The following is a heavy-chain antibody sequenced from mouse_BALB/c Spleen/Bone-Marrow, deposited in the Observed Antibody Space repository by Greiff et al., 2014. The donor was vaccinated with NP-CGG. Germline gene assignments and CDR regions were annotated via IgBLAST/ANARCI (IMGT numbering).Heavy chain of an antibody. CDR1: GFNIKDTY. Sequence: EVQLAESGAELVKPGASVKLSCTASGFNIKDTYMHWVKQRPEQGLEWIGRIDPANGNTKYDPKFQGKATITADTSSNTAYLQLSSLTSEDTAVYYCASYYYGSSSFAYWGQGTLVTVSA. V-gene: IGHV14-3*02. D-gene: IGHD1-1*01. CDR3: ASYYYGSSSFAY. J-gene: IGHJ3*01. CDR2: IDPANGNT.